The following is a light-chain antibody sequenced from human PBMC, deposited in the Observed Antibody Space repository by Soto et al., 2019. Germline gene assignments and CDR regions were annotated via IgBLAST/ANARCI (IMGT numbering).Light chain of an antibody. CDR3: QKYNSGPLT. Sequence: DIQMTRCPSSLSSSVVDRVTITFLASQGISNSLAWYQQKPGKAPKLLIYAASTLQSGVPSRFSGSGSGTEFTLTISSLQPEDVAIYYCQKYNSGPLTFGGGTKVDIK. J-gene: IGKJ4*01. V-gene: IGKV1-12*01. CDR2: AAS. CDR1: QGISNS.